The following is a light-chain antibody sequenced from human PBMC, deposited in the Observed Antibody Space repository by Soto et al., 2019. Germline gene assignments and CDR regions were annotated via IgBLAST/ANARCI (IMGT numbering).Light chain of an antibody. CDR3: QQRSDFLT. Sequence: EIVLTQSPATLSLSPGERATLSCRASQSVGSNLAWYQQKPGQAPRLLIYDASNRATGIPARFSGSGSGTDFTLTISSLEPEDFAVYYWQQRSDFLTFGGGTKVQIK. J-gene: IGKJ4*02. CDR1: QSVGSN. CDR2: DAS. V-gene: IGKV3-11*01.